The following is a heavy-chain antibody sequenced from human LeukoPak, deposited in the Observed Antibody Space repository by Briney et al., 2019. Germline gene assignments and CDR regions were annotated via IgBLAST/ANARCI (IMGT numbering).Heavy chain of an antibody. CDR3: ARGLGGHYYDSSGYYQFDY. D-gene: IGHD3-22*01. CDR2: INHSGST. V-gene: IGHV4-34*01. J-gene: IGHJ4*02. CDR1: GGSFSGYY. Sequence: SETLSLTCAVYGGSFSGYYWSWIRQPPGKGLEWIGEINHSGSTNYNPSLKSRVTISVDTSKNQFSLKLSSVTAADAAVYYCARGLGGHYYDSSGYYQFDYWGQGTLVTVSS.